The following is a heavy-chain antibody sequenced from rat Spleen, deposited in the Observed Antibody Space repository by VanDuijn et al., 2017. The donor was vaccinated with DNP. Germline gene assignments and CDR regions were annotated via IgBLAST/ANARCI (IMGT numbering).Heavy chain of an antibody. Sequence: VYLQESGPGLVKPSQSLSLTCSVTGYSITSNYWGWIRRFPGNKMEYIGHISYSGNTNYNPSLKSRISITRDTSKNHFFLHLNSVTTEDTATYYCARWTRYFDYWGQGVMVTVSS. J-gene: IGHJ2*01. CDR3: ARWTRYFDY. CDR1: GYSITSNY. V-gene: IGHV3-1*01. CDR2: ISYSGNT. D-gene: IGHD1-7*01.